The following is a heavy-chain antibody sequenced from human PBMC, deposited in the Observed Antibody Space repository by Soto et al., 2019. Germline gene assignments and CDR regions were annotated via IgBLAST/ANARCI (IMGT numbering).Heavy chain of an antibody. V-gene: IGHV4-39*01. D-gene: IGHD5-18*01. CDR1: GGSISSSSTSF. CDR2: IHHTGSA. J-gene: IGHJ4*02. Sequence: SETLSLTCTVSGGSISSSSTSFWVWLRQPPGKGLEYIGSIHHTGSAFYNPSLQSRVTISVDTSRNQFSLKVSSVTAADTAPYSCARIVRPSYGRDYFGFWGQGTLVTVSS. CDR3: ARIVRPSYGRDYFGF.